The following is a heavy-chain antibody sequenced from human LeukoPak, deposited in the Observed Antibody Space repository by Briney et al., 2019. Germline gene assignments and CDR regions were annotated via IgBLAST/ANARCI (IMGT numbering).Heavy chain of an antibody. CDR2: IYYSGST. CDR1: GGSISSGDYY. V-gene: IGHV4-30-4*01. J-gene: IGHJ1*01. D-gene: IGHD3-22*01. Sequence: SETLSLTCTVSGGSISSGDYYWSWIRQPPGKGLEWIGYIYYSGSTNYNPSLKSRVTISVDASKNQFSLKLSSVTAADTAVYYCARGGRYDSSGYYRLRYFQHWGQGTLVTVSS. CDR3: ARGGRYDSSGYYRLRYFQH.